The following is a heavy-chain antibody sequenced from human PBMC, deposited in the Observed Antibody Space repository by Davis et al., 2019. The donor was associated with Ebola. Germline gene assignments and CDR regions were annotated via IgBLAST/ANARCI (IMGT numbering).Heavy chain of an antibody. Sequence: PGGSLRLSCAASGFTFSSYGMHWVRQAPGKGLEWVAVIWYDGSNKYYADSVKGRFTISRDNSKNTLYLQMNSLRAEDTAVYYCAKGEGMITFGGVTVIPVYRGYYGMDVWGQGTTVTVSS. CDR3: AKGEGMITFGGVTVIPVYRGYYGMDV. CDR1: GFTFSSYG. J-gene: IGHJ6*02. CDR2: IWYDGSNK. D-gene: IGHD3-16*02. V-gene: IGHV3-33*06.